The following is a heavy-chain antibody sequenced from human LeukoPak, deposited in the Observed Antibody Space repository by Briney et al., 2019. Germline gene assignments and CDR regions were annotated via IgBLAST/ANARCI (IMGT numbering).Heavy chain of an antibody. CDR1: GFTFSNSA. CDR3: TKDPNGDYVGAFDS. Sequence: GGSLRLSCAASGFTFSNSAMTWVRQAPGKGLEWVSSLSSRQLHTYYSDSVKGRFTISRDNSKNTLYLQMNGLRADDTAIYYCTKDPNGDYVGAFDSWGQGILVTVSS. CDR2: LSSRQLHT. J-gene: IGHJ5*01. D-gene: IGHD4-17*01. V-gene: IGHV3-23*01.